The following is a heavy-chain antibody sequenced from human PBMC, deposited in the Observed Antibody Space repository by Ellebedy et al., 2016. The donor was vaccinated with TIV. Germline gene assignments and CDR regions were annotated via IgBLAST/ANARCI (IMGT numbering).Heavy chain of an antibody. D-gene: IGHD3-9*01. V-gene: IGHV1-2*02. CDR1: GYTFTGYY. CDR3: ARGSYDILTGYYTHYYFDY. J-gene: IGHJ4*02. CDR2: INPNSGGT. Sequence: ASVKVSCKASGYTFTGYYMHWVRQAPGQGLEWMGWINPNSGGTNYAQKFQGRVTMTRDTSISTAYMELSRLRSDDTAVYYCARGSYDILTGYYTHYYFDYWGQGTLVTVSS.